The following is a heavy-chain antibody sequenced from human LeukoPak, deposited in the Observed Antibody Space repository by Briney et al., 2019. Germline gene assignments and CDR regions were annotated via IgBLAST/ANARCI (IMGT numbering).Heavy chain of an antibody. CDR3: ARESSTAGFDY. Sequence: PSETLSLTCSVSGGSIRSYYWSWIRQPPGKGLEWIGYIFYSGSTNYNPSLQSRVTISKDTSKNQFSLKLTSLTAADTAMYYCARESSTAGFDYWGQGTLLSLSS. J-gene: IGHJ4*02. V-gene: IGHV4-59*01. CDR1: GGSIRSYY. CDR2: IFYSGST.